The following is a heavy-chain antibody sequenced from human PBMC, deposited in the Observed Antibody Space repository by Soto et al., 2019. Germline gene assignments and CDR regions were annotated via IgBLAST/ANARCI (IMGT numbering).Heavy chain of an antibody. CDR1: GFTFTNYW. J-gene: IGHJ4*02. V-gene: IGHV3-7*04. D-gene: IGHD6-13*01. Sequence: EVQLVESGGGLVQPGGSLRLSCAASGFTFTNYWMSWVRQAPGKGLEWVANIKQDGSEKDYVDSVKGRLTISRDNAKNSVYLQVNSLRAEDTGVYYCARIGYRSNSFDYWGQGTLVTVSS. CDR3: ARIGYRSNSFDY. CDR2: IKQDGSEK.